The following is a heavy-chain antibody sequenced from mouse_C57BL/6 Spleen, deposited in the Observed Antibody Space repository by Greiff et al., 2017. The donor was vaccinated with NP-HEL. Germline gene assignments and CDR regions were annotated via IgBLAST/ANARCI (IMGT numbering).Heavy chain of an antibody. CDR2: IDPETGGT. Sequence: VQLQQSGAELVRPGASVTLSCKASGYTFTDYEMHWVKQTPVHGLEWIGAIDPETGGTAYNQKFKGKAILAADKSSSTAYMELRSLTSEDSAVYYCTREYTEGFAYWGQGTLVTVSA. CDR1: GYTFTDYE. D-gene: IGHD5-2*01. V-gene: IGHV1-15*01. J-gene: IGHJ3*01. CDR3: TREYTEGFAY.